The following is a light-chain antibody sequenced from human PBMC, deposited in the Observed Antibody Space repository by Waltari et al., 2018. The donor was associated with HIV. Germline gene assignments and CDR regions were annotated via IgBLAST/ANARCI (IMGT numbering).Light chain of an antibody. Sequence: QSALTQPASVSGSPGQSITISRTGTSSDAGGYNYVPWYQQHPGKAPKPMIYEVSNRPSGVSNRFSGSKSGNTASLTISGLQAEDEADYYCSSYTSSSTVVFGGGTKLTVL. V-gene: IGLV2-14*01. CDR2: EVS. J-gene: IGLJ2*01. CDR3: SSYTSSSTVV. CDR1: SSDAGGYNY.